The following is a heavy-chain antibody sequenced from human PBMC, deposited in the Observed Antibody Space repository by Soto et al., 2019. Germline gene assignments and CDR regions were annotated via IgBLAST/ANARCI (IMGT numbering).Heavy chain of an antibody. V-gene: IGHV4-31*03. Sequence: SETLSLTCTVSGGSISSGGYYWSWIRQHPGKGLEWIGYIYYSGSTYYNPSLKGRVTISVDTSKNQFSLKLSSVTAADTAVYYCARVVDIVATIYFDYWGQGTLVTVSS. CDR3: ARVVDIVATIYFDY. D-gene: IGHD5-12*01. CDR2: IYYSGST. J-gene: IGHJ4*02. CDR1: GGSISSGGYY.